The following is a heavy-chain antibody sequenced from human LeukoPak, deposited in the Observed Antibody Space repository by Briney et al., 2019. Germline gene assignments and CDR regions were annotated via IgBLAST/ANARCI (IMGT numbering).Heavy chain of an antibody. Sequence: SETLSLTCTVSGGSISSSNYHWGWIRQPPGKGLDWIGSISYSGNTYYNPSLKSRVTISLDTSQNQFSLRLTSVTAADTAVYYCATVQPSSNWYPQYFVRWGQGTLGTVSS. CDR1: GGSISSSNYH. J-gene: IGHJ1*01. CDR3: ATVQPSSNWYPQYFVR. D-gene: IGHD6-13*01. V-gene: IGHV4-39*07. CDR2: ISYSGNT.